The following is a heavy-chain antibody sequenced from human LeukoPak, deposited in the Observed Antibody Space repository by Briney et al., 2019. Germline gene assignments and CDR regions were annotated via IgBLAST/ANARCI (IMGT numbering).Heavy chain of an antibody. CDR3: ARVGAPPTYYYGSGSYPFDY. D-gene: IGHD3-10*01. CDR1: GGTFSSYA. CDR2: ISAYNGNT. Sequence: ASVKVSCKASGGTFSSYAISWVRQAPGQGLEWMGWISAYNGNTNYAQKLQGRVTMTTDTSTSTAYMELRSLRSDDTAVYYCARVGAPPTYYYGSGSYPFDYWGQGTLVTVSS. V-gene: IGHV1-18*01. J-gene: IGHJ4*02.